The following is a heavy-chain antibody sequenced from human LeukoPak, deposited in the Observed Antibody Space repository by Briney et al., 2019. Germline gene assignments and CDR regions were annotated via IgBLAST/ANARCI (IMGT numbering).Heavy chain of an antibody. CDR1: GGSFSGYY. J-gene: IGHJ4*02. CDR3: ASGADYYGSGKGY. V-gene: IGHV4-34*01. D-gene: IGHD3-10*01. CDR2: INHSGST. Sequence: SETLSLTCAVYGGSFSGYYWSWIRQPPGKGLEWIGEINHSGSTNYNPSLKSRVTISVDTSKNQFSLKLSSVTAADTAVYYCASGADYYGSGKGYWGQGTLVTVSS.